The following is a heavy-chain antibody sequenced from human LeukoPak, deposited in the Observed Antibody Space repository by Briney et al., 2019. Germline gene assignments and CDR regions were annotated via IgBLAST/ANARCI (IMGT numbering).Heavy chain of an antibody. CDR2: INAGNGNT. CDR1: GYTFTSYA. D-gene: IGHD6-19*01. V-gene: IGHV1-3*01. CDR3: AREPIAVADHAFDI. Sequence: ASVKVSCKASGYTFTSYAMHWVRQAPGQRLEWMGWINAGNGNTKYSQKFQGRVTITRDTSASTAYMELSSLRSEDTAVYYCAREPIAVADHAFDIWGQGTMVTVSS. J-gene: IGHJ3*02.